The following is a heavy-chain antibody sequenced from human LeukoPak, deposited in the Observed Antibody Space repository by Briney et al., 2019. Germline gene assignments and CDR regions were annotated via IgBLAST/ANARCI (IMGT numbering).Heavy chain of an antibody. Sequence: GASVKVSCKASAYIFTNYGITWVRQAPGKGLEWMGGFDPEDGETIYAQKFQGRVTMTEDTSTDTACMELSSLRSEDTAVYYCATDYYDSSGYYMGPFGYWGQGTLVTVSS. CDR2: FDPEDGET. CDR3: ATDYYDSSGYYMGPFGY. V-gene: IGHV1-24*01. D-gene: IGHD3-22*01. J-gene: IGHJ4*02. CDR1: AYIFTNYG.